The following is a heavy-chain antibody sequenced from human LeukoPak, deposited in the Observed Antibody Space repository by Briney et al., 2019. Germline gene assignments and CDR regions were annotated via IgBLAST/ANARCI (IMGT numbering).Heavy chain of an antibody. CDR1: GGSFSGYY. CDR3: ARRSAWYYYGSGSWFDP. J-gene: IGHJ5*02. V-gene: IGHV4-34*01. Sequence: SETLSLTCAVYGGSFSGYYWSWIRQPPGKGLEWIGEINHSGSTNYNPSLKSRVTISVDTSKNQFSLKLSSVTAADTAVYYCARRSAWYYYGSGSWFDPWGQGTPVTVSS. D-gene: IGHD3-10*01. CDR2: INHSGST.